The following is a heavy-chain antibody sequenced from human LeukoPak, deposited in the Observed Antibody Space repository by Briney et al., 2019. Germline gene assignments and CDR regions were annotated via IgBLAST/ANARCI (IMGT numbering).Heavy chain of an antibody. CDR3: ARQNSVAGTLDY. D-gene: IGHD6-19*01. J-gene: IGHJ4*02. Sequence: PSETLSLTCTVSGGSISSYYWSWIRQPPGKGLEWIGHIYYSGSTNYNPSLRSRVTISVDTSKNQFSLKLSSVPAADTAVYYCARQNSVAGTLDYWGQGTLVTVSS. CDR2: IYYSGST. V-gene: IGHV4-59*08. CDR1: GGSISSYY.